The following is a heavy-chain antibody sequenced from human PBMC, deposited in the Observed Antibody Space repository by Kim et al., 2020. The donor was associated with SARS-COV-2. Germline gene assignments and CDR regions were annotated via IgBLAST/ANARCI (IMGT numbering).Heavy chain of an antibody. CDR3: ARDMCSSTSCYVSY. CDR2: ISYDGSNK. V-gene: IGHV3-30-3*01. D-gene: IGHD2-2*01. Sequence: GGSLRLSCAASGFTFSSYAMHWVRQAPGKGLEWVAVISYDGSNKYYADSVKGRFTISRDNSKNTLYLQMNSLRAEDTAVYYCARDMCSSTSCYVSYWGQGTLVTVSS. CDR1: GFTFSSYA. J-gene: IGHJ4*02.